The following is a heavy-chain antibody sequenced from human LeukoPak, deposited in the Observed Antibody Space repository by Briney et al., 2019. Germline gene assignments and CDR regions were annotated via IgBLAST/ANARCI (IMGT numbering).Heavy chain of an antibody. CDR3: ARHSDDGNHVDY. CDR1: GGSISSYY. CDR2: ISHTGST. Sequence: SETLSLTCTVSGGSISSYYWSWIRQPPGKGLEWIGYISHTGSTNYNPSLKSRVTMSVDTSKNQFSLKLRSVTAADTALYYCARHSDDGNHVDYWGQGILVTVSS. V-gene: IGHV4-59*08. D-gene: IGHD4-11*01. J-gene: IGHJ4*02.